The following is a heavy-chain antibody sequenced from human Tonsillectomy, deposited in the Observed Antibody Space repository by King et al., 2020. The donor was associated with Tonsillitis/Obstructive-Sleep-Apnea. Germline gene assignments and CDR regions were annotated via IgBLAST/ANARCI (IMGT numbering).Heavy chain of an antibody. CDR3: AAGGSSSSCGVTAFAL. J-gene: IGHJ3*01. CDR2: ISSSSSYT. Sequence: VQLVESGGGLVKPGGSLRLSCAASGFTFSDYYMSWIRQAPGKGLEWVSYISSSSSYTNYADSVKGRFTISRDNAKNSLYLQMNSLRAEDTAVYYCAAGGSSSSCGVTAFALSVPWTMVTVSS. D-gene: IGHD6-6*01. V-gene: IGHV3-11*05. CDR1: GFTFSDYY.